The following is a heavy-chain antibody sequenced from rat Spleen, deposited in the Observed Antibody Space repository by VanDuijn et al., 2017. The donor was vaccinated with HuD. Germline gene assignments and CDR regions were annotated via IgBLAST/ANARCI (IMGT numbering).Heavy chain of an antibody. CDR3: ARYASITRAPRY. J-gene: IGHJ2*01. D-gene: IGHD1-1*01. Sequence: EVQLQESGPGLVKPSQSLSLTCSVTGYSISSAYRWNWIRRFPGNKLEWMGYINSAGSTNYNPSLKSRISITRDTSRNQFFLQLTSVTIEDTATYYCARYASITRAPRYWGQGVMVTVSS. CDR2: INSAGST. V-gene: IGHV3-3*01. CDR1: GYSISSAYR.